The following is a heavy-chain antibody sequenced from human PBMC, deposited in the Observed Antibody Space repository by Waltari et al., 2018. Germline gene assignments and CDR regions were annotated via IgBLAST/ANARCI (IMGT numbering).Heavy chain of an antibody. CDR1: GGSFSGYY. Sequence: QVQLQQWGAGLLKPSATLSLTCAVYGGSFSGYYWSWIRQPPGKGLEWIGEINHSGSTNYNPSLKSRVTISVDTSKNQFSLKLSSVTAADTAVYYCARAELAVAGTRYFDYWGQGTLVTVSS. D-gene: IGHD6-19*01. V-gene: IGHV4-34*01. CDR2: INHSGST. J-gene: IGHJ4*02. CDR3: ARAELAVAGTRYFDY.